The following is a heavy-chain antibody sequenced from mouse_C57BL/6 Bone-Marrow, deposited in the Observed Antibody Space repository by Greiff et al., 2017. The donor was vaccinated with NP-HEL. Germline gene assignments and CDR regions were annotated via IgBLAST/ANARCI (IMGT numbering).Heavy chain of an antibody. J-gene: IGHJ3*01. Sequence: QVQLQQPGAELVKPGASVKLSCKASGYTFTSYWMHWVKQRPGRGLEWIGRIDPDSGGTKYNEKFKSEATLTVDKPSSTAYMQLSSLTSEDSAVYYCAREGYGSSSWFAYWGQGTLVTVSA. CDR1: GYTFTSYW. CDR2: IDPDSGGT. V-gene: IGHV1-72*01. D-gene: IGHD1-1*01. CDR3: AREGYGSSSWFAY.